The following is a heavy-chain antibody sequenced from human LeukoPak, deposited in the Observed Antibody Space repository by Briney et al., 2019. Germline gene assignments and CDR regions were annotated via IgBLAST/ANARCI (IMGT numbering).Heavy chain of an antibody. Sequence: GGSLRLSCAASGFTFSSYWMSWVRQAPGKGLEWVANIKQDGSEKYYVDSVKGRFTISRDNAKNSLYLQMNSLRAEDTAVYYCARSRSLMRDYYYMDVWGKGTTVTVSS. D-gene: IGHD3-10*01. V-gene: IGHV3-7*01. CDR1: GFTFSSYW. CDR3: ARSRSLMRDYYYMDV. J-gene: IGHJ6*03. CDR2: IKQDGSEK.